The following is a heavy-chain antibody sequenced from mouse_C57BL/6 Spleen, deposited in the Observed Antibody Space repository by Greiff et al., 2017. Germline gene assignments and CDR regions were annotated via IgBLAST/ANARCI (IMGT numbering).Heavy chain of an antibody. CDR3: AREGGYYYYFDY. V-gene: IGHV1-80*01. Sequence: VKLQQSGAELVKPGASVKISCKASGYAFSSYWMNWVKQRPGKGLEWIGQIYPGDGDTNYNGKFKGKATLTADKSSSTAYMQLSSLTSEDSAVYFCAREGGYYYYFDYWGQGTTLTVSS. D-gene: IGHD2-3*01. CDR2: IYPGDGDT. CDR1: GYAFSSYW. J-gene: IGHJ2*01.